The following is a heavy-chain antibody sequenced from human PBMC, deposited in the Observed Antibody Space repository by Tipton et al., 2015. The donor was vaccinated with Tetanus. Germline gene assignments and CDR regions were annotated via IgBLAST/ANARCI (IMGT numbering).Heavy chain of an antibody. J-gene: IGHJ3*01. CDR3: ARRSYCTSTRCFDAFDL. V-gene: IGHV4-31*02. D-gene: IGHD2-2*01. Sequence: LRLSCTVSGGSISSGGYFWNWIRQRPGKGPEWIGYIYYSGSTYYNPSLKSRLSMSVDTSKNQISLKLSSVTAADTAVYFCARRSYCTSTRCFDAFDLWGPGTRVTVSS. CDR1: GGSISSGGYF. CDR2: IYYSGST.